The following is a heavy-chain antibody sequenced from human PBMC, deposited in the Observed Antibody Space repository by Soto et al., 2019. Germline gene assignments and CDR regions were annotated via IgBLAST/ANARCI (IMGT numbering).Heavy chain of an antibody. CDR2: XXXXXXXXXS. CDR1: GFTFSDHY. CDR3: XXXXXTGSAWSSY. D-gene: IGHD6-19*01. Sequence: EVQLVESGGGLVQPGGSLRLSCAASGFTFSDHYMDWVRQAPGKGLEWIXXXXXXXXXXXSQYAASVEGRFTISRSDSXXXXXXXXXXXXXXXXXXXXXXXXXXTGSAWSSYWGQGTRVTVSS. J-gene: IGHJ4*02. V-gene: IGHV3-72*01.